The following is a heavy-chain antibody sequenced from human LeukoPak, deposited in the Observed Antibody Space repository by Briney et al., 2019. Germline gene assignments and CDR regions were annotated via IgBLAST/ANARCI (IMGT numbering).Heavy chain of an antibody. V-gene: IGHV3-66*01. CDR2: IYSGGNT. Sequence: PGGALRLSCAASGFTVRDNYMSWVRQAPGKGLEWVSLIYSGGNTFYPDSVRGRFTISRDDSKNTLSLQMNSLRAEDTAVYYCARAVTTGYFDLWGRGTLVTSS. D-gene: IGHD4-11*01. CDR3: ARAVTTGYFDL. CDR1: GFTVRDNY. J-gene: IGHJ2*01.